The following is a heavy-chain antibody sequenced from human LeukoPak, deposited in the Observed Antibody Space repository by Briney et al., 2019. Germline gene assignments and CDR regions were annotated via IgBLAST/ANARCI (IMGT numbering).Heavy chain of an antibody. J-gene: IGHJ3*02. CDR1: GYTFTSYG. Sequence: ASVKASCKASGYTFTSYGISWVRQAPGQGLEWMGWISDYNGNTNNAQKLQGRVTMTTDTSTSTAYMELRSLTYDDPAVYYCARDLYHGELVIPDAFDIWGQGTMVTVSS. CDR3: ARDLYHGELVIPDAFDI. CDR2: ISDYNGNT. V-gene: IGHV1-18*01. D-gene: IGHD3-9*01.